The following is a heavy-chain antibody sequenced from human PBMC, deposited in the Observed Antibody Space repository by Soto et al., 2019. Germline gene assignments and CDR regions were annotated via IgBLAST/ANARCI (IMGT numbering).Heavy chain of an antibody. CDR2: INHSGST. Sequence: QAQLQQWGAGLLKPSEPLSLTCAFYGGSFSGYYCSWIRQPPGKGLEWIGEINHSGSTNYIPALKCRGTVSVGTSKNQFSLKLSSVIAADKAVYYCARGRISSYYFDYRCQGTLVTVSS. V-gene: IGHV4-34*01. CDR3: ARGRISSYYFDY. J-gene: IGHJ4*02. CDR1: GGSFSGYY. D-gene: IGHD2-15*01.